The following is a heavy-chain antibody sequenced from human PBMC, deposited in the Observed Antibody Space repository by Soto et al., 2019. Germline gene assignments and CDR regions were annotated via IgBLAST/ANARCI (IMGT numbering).Heavy chain of an antibody. D-gene: IGHD6-13*01. J-gene: IGHJ4*02. CDR3: AKSYSSNWYDYFDY. Sequence: GGSLRLSCAASGFTFSSYAMSWVRQAPGRGLEWVSAISGSGDSTYYADSVKGRFTISRDTSKNTLYLQMDSLRAEDTALYYCAKSYSSNWYDYFDYWGQGTLVTVSS. CDR1: GFTFSSYA. V-gene: IGHV3-23*01. CDR2: ISGSGDST.